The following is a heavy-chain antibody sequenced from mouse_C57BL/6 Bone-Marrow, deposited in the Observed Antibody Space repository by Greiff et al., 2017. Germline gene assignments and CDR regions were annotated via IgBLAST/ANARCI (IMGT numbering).Heavy chain of an antibody. J-gene: IGHJ3*01. V-gene: IGHV6-3*01. CDR3: TEGRLAY. CDR2: IRLKSDNYAT. CDR1: LFTFINYF. Sequence: FFQPLLSIKLSFFASLFTFINYFINCFRQSPEKGLDWVAQIRLKSDNYATHYAESVKCRFTISRDDSKSSVYLQMNNLMSEDTGIYYCTEGRLAYWGQGTLVTVSA.